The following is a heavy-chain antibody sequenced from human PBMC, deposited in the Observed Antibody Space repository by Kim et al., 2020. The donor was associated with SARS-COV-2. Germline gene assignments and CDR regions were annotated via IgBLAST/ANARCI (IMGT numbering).Heavy chain of an antibody. CDR1: GYSFTNYW. V-gene: IGHV5-51*01. D-gene: IGHD3-3*01. CDR2: IYPGDSDT. Sequence: GESLKISCKGSGYSFTNYWICWVRQMPGKGLEWMGIIYPGDSDTRYSPSFQGQVTISADKSISTAYLQWSSLKASDTAMYYCARLKRITIFGVVIEGPFDIWGQGTMVTVSS. CDR3: ARLKRITIFGVVIEGPFDI. J-gene: IGHJ3*02.